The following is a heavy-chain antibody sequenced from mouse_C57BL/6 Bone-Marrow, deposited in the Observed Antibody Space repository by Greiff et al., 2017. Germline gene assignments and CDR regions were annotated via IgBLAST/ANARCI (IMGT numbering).Heavy chain of an antibody. V-gene: IGHV10-1*01. J-gene: IGHJ4*01. D-gene: IGHD4-1*02. CDR1: GFSFNTYA. CDR3: VSSTGTKAMDY. Sequence: EVKLVESGGGLVQPKGSLKLSCAASGFSFNTYAMNWVRQAPGKGLEWVARIRSKSNNYATYYADSVKDRFTISRDDSESMLYLQMNNLKTEDTAMYYCVSSTGTKAMDYWGQGTSVTVSS. CDR2: IRSKSNNYAT.